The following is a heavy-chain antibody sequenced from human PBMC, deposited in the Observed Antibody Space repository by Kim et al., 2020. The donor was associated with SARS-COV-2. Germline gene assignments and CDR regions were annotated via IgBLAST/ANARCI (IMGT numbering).Heavy chain of an antibody. V-gene: IGHV3-64*02. CDR2: ISSNGGST. J-gene: IGHJ2*01. CDR3: ARTNYDFWSGYPQGYFDL. CDR1: GFTFSSYA. D-gene: IGHD3-3*01. Sequence: GGSLRLSCAASGFTFSSYAMHWVRQAQGKGLDYVSAISSNGGSTYYADSVNGRFTISRDNSKNTLYLQMDSLRAEDMAVYYCARTNYDFWSGYPQGYFDLWGRGTLVTVSS.